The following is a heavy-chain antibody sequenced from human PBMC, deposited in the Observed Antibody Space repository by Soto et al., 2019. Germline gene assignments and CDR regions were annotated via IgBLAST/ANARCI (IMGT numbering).Heavy chain of an antibody. CDR1: GGTFSSYT. J-gene: IGHJ6*02. CDR3: ARFPGAYGMDV. D-gene: IGHD3-10*01. V-gene: IGHV1-69*02. Sequence: QVQLVQSGAEVKKPGSSVKVSCKASGGTFSSYTISWVRQAPGQGLEWMGRIIPILGIANYAQKFQGRVTITADKSTSTAYMELSSLRSEDTAVYYSARFPGAYGMDVWGQGTTVTVSS. CDR2: IIPILGIA.